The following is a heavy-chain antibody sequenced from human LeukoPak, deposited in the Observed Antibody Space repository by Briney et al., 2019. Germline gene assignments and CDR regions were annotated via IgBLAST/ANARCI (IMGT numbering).Heavy chain of an antibody. J-gene: IGHJ6*03. CDR3: ARAPRGYMDV. V-gene: IGHV3-66*02. CDR1: GFTVSSNY. Sequence: GGSLRLSCAASGFTVSSNYMSWVRQAPGKGLEWVSVIYSGGSTYYADSVKGRFTISRDNSKNTLYLQMNSLRAEDTAVHYCARAPRGYMDVWGKGTTVTVSS. CDR2: IYSGGST.